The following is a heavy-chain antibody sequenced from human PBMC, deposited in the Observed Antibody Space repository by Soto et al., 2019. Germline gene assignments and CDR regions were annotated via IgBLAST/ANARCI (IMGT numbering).Heavy chain of an antibody. CDR1: GFAFSSYA. CDR2: ISYNGDTT. J-gene: IGHJ4*02. D-gene: IGHD6-6*01. CDR3: ARDQLPGPPDSCDY. Sequence: QVQLVESGGDVVQPGRSLRLSCAASGFAFSSYAMHWVRQAPGKGLEWVAVISYNGDTTYYAESVKGRFTISRYNSKNTLYLQMNSLRAEDTAVYYCARDQLPGPPDSCDYWGQGTLVTVSS. V-gene: IGHV3-30-3*01.